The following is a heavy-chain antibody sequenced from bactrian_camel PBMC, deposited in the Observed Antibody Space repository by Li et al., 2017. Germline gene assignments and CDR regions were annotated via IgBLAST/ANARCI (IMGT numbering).Heavy chain of an antibody. Sequence: VQLVESGGGSVQAGGSLRLSCATSGFPFSVYDMSWLRQAPGKGLEWVSTIYHVGGGPTTYSDSVKGRFTISRDDAKNTLYLQLNSLKIDDTAMYYCRRGGGAGAPEGQGTQVTVS. CDR1: GFPFSVYD. V-gene: IGHV3S40*01. CDR2: IYHVGGGPT. J-gene: IGHJ4*01. D-gene: IGHD1*01.